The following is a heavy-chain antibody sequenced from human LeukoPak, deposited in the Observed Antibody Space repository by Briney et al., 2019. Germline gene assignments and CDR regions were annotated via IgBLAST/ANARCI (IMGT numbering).Heavy chain of an antibody. CDR1: GDSVSRSDSY. J-gene: IGHJ1*01. V-gene: IGHV4-39*01. D-gene: IGHD3-22*01. CDR3: ARRRYYDGSGYLE. CDR2: IYYSGRT. Sequence: SETLSLTCSVSGDSVSRSDSYWDWIRQPPGKGLEGIGTIYYSGRTYYSPSLKSRVTMSVDPSNNQFSLNLRSVTAADTALYYCARRRYYDGSGYLEWGQGTLLSVSS.